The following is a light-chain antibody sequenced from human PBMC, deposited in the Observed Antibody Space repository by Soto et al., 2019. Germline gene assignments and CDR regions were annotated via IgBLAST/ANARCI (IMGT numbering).Light chain of an antibody. CDR3: QQYNSYSQT. CDR2: KAS. Sequence: DIQMTQSPSTLSASVGDRVTITCRASQSISSWLAWYQQKPGKAPKLLIYKASSLESGVPSRFSGSGSGTEFTLTISSLQPDDFATYYCQQYNSYSQTFDQGTKVDIK. J-gene: IGKJ1*01. CDR1: QSISSW. V-gene: IGKV1-5*03.